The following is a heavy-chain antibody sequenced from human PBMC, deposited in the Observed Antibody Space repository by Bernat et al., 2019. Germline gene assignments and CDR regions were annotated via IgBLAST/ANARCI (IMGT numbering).Heavy chain of an antibody. Sequence: EVQLVESGGGLVQPGGSLRLSCAASGFTFSSCAMHWVRQAPGKGLEYVSAISSNGGSTYYANSVRGRFTISRDSSKNTLYLQMGSLRAEDMAVYYCARGLGQTIFGGQGDAFDIWGQGTMVTVSS. CDR1: GFTFSSCA. CDR3: ARGLGQTIFGGQGDAFDI. D-gene: IGHD3-3*01. CDR2: ISSNGGST. V-gene: IGHV3-64*01. J-gene: IGHJ3*02.